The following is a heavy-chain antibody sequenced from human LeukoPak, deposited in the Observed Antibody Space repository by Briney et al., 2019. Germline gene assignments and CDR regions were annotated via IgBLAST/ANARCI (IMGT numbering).Heavy chain of an antibody. Sequence: GGSLRLSCAASGFTFDDYAMHWVRQAPGKGLEWVSLINWDGGSTYYADSVKGRFTISRDNSRHTLYLQMNSLGAEDTALYYCAKDKEYSGFGPILSGYYYGMDVWGKGTTVTVSS. CDR1: GFTFDDYA. CDR2: INWDGGST. J-gene: IGHJ6*04. D-gene: IGHD5-12*01. V-gene: IGHV3-43D*04. CDR3: AKDKEYSGFGPILSGYYYGMDV.